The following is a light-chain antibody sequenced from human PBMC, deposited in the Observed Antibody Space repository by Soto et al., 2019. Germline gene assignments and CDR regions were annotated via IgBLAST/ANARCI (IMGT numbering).Light chain of an antibody. V-gene: IGKV3-20*01. J-gene: IGKJ1*01. CDR2: GVS. Sequence: EIVLTQSPGTLSLSPGERATLSSRASQSVSSSYLAWYQQKPGQAPRLLIYGVSSRATGIPDRFSGSGSGTDFTLTITRLEPEDFAVYYCQQYGSSRTFGQGTKVEIK. CDR1: QSVSSSY. CDR3: QQYGSSRT.